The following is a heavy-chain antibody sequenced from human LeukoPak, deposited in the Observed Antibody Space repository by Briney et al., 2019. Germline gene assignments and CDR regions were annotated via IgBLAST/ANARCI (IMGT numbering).Heavy chain of an antibody. J-gene: IGHJ4*02. CDR3: AKANSSGWYGFDS. CDR1: GFTFSSYA. V-gene: IGHV3-23*01. D-gene: IGHD6-19*01. CDR2: VSGSGGGT. Sequence: GGSLRLSCAASGFTFSSYAMSWLRQAPGKGLEWVSAVSGSGGGTYYADSVKGRFTISRDNSKNTLYLQMNSLRVEDTAVYYCAKANSSGWYGFDSWGQGTLVTVSS.